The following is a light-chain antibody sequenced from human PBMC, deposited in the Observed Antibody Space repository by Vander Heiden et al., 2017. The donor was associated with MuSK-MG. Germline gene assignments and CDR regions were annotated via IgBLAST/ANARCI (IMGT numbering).Light chain of an antibody. CDR1: SSDIGAGYD. CDR2: QSS. CDR3: SLGDWGE. J-gene: IGLJ2*01. Sequence: QSVLTQPPSVSGAPGQSVTLSCTGSSSDIGAGYDVHWYQQLPGTAPKLLIYQSSVRPSGVPDRFSGSKSGASASLAITGLQADDEADYYCSLGDWGEFGGGTKLTVL. V-gene: IGLV1-40*01.